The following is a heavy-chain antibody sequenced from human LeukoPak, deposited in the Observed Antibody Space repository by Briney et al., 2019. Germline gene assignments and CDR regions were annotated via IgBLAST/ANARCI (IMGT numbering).Heavy chain of an antibody. V-gene: IGHV3-7*03. CDR3: ARDGYCSDSTCYRFFDY. CDR1: EFTFSNYW. D-gene: IGHD2-2*02. J-gene: IGHJ4*02. Sequence: PGGSLRLSCAASEFTFSNYWMSWVRQAPGKGLEWVANIKQDGSEKYYVDSVKGRFTISRDNAKNSLYLQMNSLRAEDTAVYYCARDGYCSDSTCYRFFDYWGQGTLVTVSS. CDR2: IKQDGSEK.